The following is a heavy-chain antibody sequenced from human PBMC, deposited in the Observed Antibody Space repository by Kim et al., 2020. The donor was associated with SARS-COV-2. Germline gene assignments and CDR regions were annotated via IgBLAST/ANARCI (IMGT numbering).Heavy chain of an antibody. D-gene: IGHD3-16*01. Sequence: GGSLRLSCAASGFAFTSDAMSWVRQAPGKGLEWVSTISSSGISTYYADSVKGRFTISRDTSKNTLYLQMDSLRAEDTAVYFCARRGGYFDYWGQGTLVTV. CDR3: ARRGGYFDY. CDR1: GFAFTSDA. V-gene: IGHV3-23*01. CDR2: ISSSGIST. J-gene: IGHJ4*02.